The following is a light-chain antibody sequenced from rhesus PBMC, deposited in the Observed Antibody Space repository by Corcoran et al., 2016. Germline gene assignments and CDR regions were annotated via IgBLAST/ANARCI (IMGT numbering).Light chain of an antibody. V-gene: IGLV2-32*01. Sequence: QAALTQPRSVSGSPGQSVTISYTGTSSDVGGYNYVSWYQQHPGTAPKLMIYGVIRRPSGVSDRFSGSKSGTTSFLTISGLQAEDEADYYRCSYAANYSYIFGVGTRLTVL. CDR2: GVI. CDR1: SSDVGGYNY. J-gene: IGLJ1*01. CDR3: CSYAANYSYI.